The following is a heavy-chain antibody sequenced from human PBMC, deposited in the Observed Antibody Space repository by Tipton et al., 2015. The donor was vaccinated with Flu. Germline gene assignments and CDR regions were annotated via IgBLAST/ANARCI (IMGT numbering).Heavy chain of an antibody. CDR3: ARDPGIAVAGLNY. CDR2: ISSSSSTI. CDR1: GFTFSSYS. Sequence: SLRLSCAASGFTFSSYSMNWVRQAPGKGLEWVSYISSSSSTIYYADSVKGRFTISRDNAKNSLYLQMNSLRAEDTAAYYCARDPGIAVAGLNYWGQGTLVTVSS. J-gene: IGHJ4*02. D-gene: IGHD6-19*01. V-gene: IGHV3-48*04.